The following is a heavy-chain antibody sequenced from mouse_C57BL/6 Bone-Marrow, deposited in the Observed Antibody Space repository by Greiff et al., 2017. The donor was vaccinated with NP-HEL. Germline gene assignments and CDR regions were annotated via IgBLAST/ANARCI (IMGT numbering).Heavy chain of an antibody. J-gene: IGHJ3*01. CDR2: IYPGDGDT. CDR1: GYAFSSSW. D-gene: IGHD3-2*02. Sequence: QVQLQESGPELVKPGASVKISCKASGYAFSSSWMNWVKQRPGKGLEWIGRIYPGDGDTNYNGKFKGKATLTADKSSSTAYMQLSSLTSEDSAVYCCARRTAEGFAYWGQGTLVTVAA. CDR3: ARRTAEGFAY. V-gene: IGHV1-82*01.